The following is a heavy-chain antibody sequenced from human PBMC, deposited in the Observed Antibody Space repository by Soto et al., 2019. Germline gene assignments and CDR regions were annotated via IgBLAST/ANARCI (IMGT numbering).Heavy chain of an antibody. CDR3: AKDAFCTNGVCRPGAGYYYGMDV. Sequence: GGSLRLSCAASGFTFSSYGMHWVRQAPGKGLEWVAVISYDGSNKYYTDSVKGRFTISRDNSKNTLYLQMNSLRAEDTAVYYCAKDAFCTNGVCRPGAGYYYGMDVWGQGTTVTVSS. CDR2: ISYDGSNK. D-gene: IGHD2-8*01. V-gene: IGHV3-30*18. CDR1: GFTFSSYG. J-gene: IGHJ6*02.